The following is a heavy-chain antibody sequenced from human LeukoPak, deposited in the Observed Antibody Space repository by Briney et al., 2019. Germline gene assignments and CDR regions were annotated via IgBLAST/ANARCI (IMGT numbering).Heavy chain of an antibody. CDR3: AKDRSSSTLYYYYGMDV. CDR2: ISYDGSNK. D-gene: IGHD2-2*01. V-gene: IGHV3-30*18. Sequence: GGSLRLSCAASGFTFSSYGMHWVRQAPGKGLEWVAVISYDGSNKYYADSVKGRFTISRDNSKNTLYLQMNSLRAEDTAVYYCAKDRSSSTLYYYYGMDVWGQGTTVTVSS. J-gene: IGHJ6*02. CDR1: GFTFSSYG.